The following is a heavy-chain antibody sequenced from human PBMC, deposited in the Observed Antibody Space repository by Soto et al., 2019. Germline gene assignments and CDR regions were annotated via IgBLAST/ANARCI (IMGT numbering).Heavy chain of an antibody. J-gene: IGHJ4*02. CDR3: ARVDTSRSPVFDY. CDR1: GGTFRTHA. V-gene: IGHV1-69*06. CDR2: IIPVFDTA. Sequence: SVKVSCKASGGTFRTHAISWLRQVPGQGPEWMGTIIPVFDTADYAPKFQGRVTMTADKSTSTAYVELTGLTSDDSAVYYCARVDTSRSPVFDYWGQGTLVTVSS.